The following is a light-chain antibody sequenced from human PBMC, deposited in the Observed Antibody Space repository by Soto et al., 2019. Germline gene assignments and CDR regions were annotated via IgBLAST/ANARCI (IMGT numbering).Light chain of an antibody. CDR2: EVR. Sequence: QSVLTQSPSVSGSPGQSVTISCTGTSSDVGSYNRVSWYQQPPGTAPKLIIYEVRNRPSGVPDRFSGSKSGNTASLTISGLQAEDEADYYCSSYTSSISYVVFGGGTKVTVL. CDR1: SSDVGSYNR. V-gene: IGLV2-18*02. CDR3: SSYTSSISYVV. J-gene: IGLJ2*01.